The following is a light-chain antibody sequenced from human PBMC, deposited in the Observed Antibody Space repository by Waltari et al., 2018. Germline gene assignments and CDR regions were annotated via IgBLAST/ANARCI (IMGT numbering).Light chain of an antibody. Sequence: IVMPQSPATLSVSPGERATLSCRASQSVSSNLAWYQQKPGQAPRLLIYGASTRATDIPARFSGRGSGTEFTLTISSLQSEDLAVYYGQQYNNWPRTFGQGTKVEIK. CDR2: GAS. V-gene: IGKV3-15*01. CDR3: QQYNNWPRT. CDR1: QSVSSN. J-gene: IGKJ1*01.